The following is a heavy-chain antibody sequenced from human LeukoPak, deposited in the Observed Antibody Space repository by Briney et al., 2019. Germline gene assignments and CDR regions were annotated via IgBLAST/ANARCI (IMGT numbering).Heavy chain of an antibody. J-gene: IGHJ4*02. Sequence: SETLSLTCSVSGDSINSYAWTWLRQPPGKALEWIGYIHDRGFTNYSPSLKSRLTISRDTSKNQVSLSLTSVTAADTAVYFCARLLFHYSDGGVSYGGPHLPDWGQGTLVSVSS. CDR2: IHDRGFT. CDR1: GDSINSYA. V-gene: IGHV4-59*01. CDR3: ARLLFHYSDGGVSYGGPHLPD. D-gene: IGHD3-22*01.